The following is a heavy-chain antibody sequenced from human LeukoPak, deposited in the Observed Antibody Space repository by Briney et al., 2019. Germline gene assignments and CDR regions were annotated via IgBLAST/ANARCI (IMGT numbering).Heavy chain of an antibody. CDR3: ARTYDILTGYYRGYPGTFDY. J-gene: IGHJ4*02. Sequence: GGSLRLSCAASGFTFSSYWMSWVRQAPGKGLEWVANIKQDGSEKYYVDSVKGRFTISRDNAKNSLYLQMNSLRAEDTAVYYCARTYDILTGYYRGYPGTFDYWGQGTLVTVSS. CDR2: IKQDGSEK. V-gene: IGHV3-7*01. D-gene: IGHD3-9*01. CDR1: GFTFSSYW.